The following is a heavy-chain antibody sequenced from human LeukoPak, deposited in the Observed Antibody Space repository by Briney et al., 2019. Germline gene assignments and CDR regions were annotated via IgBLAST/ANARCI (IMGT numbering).Heavy chain of an antibody. D-gene: IGHD3-22*01. Sequence: GGSLRLSCAASGFTFSSYGMHWVRQAPGKGLEWVAVIWFDGSNKYYADSVKGRFTISRDNSKNTLCLQMNSLRAEETAVYYCARELERDSSGYYYNSFDYWGQGTLVTVSS. CDR3: ARELERDSSGYYYNSFDY. CDR1: GFTFSSYG. CDR2: IWFDGSNK. V-gene: IGHV3-33*01. J-gene: IGHJ4*02.